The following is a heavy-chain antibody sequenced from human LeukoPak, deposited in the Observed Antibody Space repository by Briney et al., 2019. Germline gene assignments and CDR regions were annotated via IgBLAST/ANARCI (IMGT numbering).Heavy chain of an antibody. V-gene: IGHV3-21*01. CDR1: GFTFSSYS. CDR3: ARLDYTATSSWFDP. D-gene: IGHD4-11*01. Sequence: MPGGSLRLSCAASGFTFSSYSMNWVRQAPGKGLEWVSSISSSSSYIYYADSVKGRFTISRDNAKNSLYLQMNSLRAEDTAVYYCARLDYTATSSWFDPWGQGTLVTVSS. CDR2: ISSSSSYI. J-gene: IGHJ5*02.